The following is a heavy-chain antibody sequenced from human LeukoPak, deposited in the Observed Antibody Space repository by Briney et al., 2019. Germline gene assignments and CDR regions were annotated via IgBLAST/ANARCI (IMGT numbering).Heavy chain of an antibody. CDR1: GGSISNTNW. V-gene: IGHV4-4*02. CDR2: VNLQGST. D-gene: IGHD3-10*01. J-gene: IGHJ6*02. Sequence: PSETLSLTCGVSGGSISNTNWWTWVRQPPGKGLEWIGEVNLQGSTNYNPSLKSRVAISVDKSENHISLKLTSVTAADTAVYYCARVGGYYYGSGSYYSKTQYYYHGMDVWGQGTTVTVSS. CDR3: ARVGGYYYGSGSYYSKTQYYYHGMDV.